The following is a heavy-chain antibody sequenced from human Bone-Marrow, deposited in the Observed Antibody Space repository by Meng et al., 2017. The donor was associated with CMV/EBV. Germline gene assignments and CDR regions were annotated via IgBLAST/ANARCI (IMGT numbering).Heavy chain of an antibody. J-gene: IGHJ4*02. CDR3: AITYYYGSGSYG. Sequence: GGSLRLSCAASGFTFDDYGMSWVRQAPGKGLEWVSGINWNGGSTGYADSVKGRFTISRDNAKNSLYLQMNSLRAEDTALYYCAITYYYGSGSYGWGQGNLVTVSS. V-gene: IGHV3-20*04. CDR2: INWNGGST. D-gene: IGHD3-10*01. CDR1: GFTFDDYG.